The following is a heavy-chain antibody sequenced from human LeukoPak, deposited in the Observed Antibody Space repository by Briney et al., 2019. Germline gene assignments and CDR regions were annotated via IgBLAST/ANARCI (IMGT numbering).Heavy chain of an antibody. CDR2: IYTGDSDT. CDR1: GYIFTSYW. D-gene: IGHD5-18*01. Sequence: PGAPPQISCKCAGYIFTSYWIGWGRQLAGKGVERMGIIYTGDSDTSYSPSFQGHVTISADKSISTAYLQWSSLKASDTAMYYCARQEGSYGSEVSFDYWGQGTLVTVSS. CDR3: ARQEGSYGSEVSFDY. V-gene: IGHV5-51*01. J-gene: IGHJ4*02.